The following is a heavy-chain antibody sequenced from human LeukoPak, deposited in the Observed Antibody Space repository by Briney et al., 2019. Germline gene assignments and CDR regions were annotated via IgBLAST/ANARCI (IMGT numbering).Heavy chain of an antibody. CDR1: GFTFGSHA. CDR3: AKEAGATQRYAFDI. CDR2: VSAIGGST. Sequence: GGSLRLSCAASGFTFGSHAMTWVRQAPGKGLEWVSVVSAIGGSTYYADSVKGRFTISRDNSKKTLFLQMNSLRAEDTAVCYCAKEAGATQRYAFDIWGQGTMVTVSA. V-gene: IGHV3-23*01. D-gene: IGHD1-26*01. J-gene: IGHJ3*02.